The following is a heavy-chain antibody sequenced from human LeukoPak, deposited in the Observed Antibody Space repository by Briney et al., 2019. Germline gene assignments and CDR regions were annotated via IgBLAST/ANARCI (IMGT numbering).Heavy chain of an antibody. V-gene: IGHV3-30*03. Sequence: GGSLRLSCAASGVTFSSYGMHWVRQAPGKGLEGVALISSDGNDKLSGDYVKGRFTISRDDSQSTLYLQMNSLRAEDTAVNYCTTKVIRGNSGDDYDDWGQGPLVTVPS. J-gene: IGHJ4*02. D-gene: IGHD5-12*01. CDR1: GVTFSSYG. CDR3: TTKVIRGNSGDDYDD. CDR2: ISSDGNDK.